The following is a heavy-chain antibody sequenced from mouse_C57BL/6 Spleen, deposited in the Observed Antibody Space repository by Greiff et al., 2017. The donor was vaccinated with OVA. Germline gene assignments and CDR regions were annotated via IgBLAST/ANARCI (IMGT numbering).Heavy chain of an antibody. Sequence: QVQLQQSGAELVKPGASVKISCKASGYAFSSYWMNWVKQRPGKGLEWIGQIYPGDGDTNYNGKFKGKATLTADKSSSTAYMQLSSLTSEDSAVYFCARSGAGTLYFDGWGTGTTVTVSS. CDR3: ARSGAGTLYFDG. CDR2: IYPGDGDT. V-gene: IGHV1-80*01. D-gene: IGHD4-1*01. CDR1: GYAFSSYW. J-gene: IGHJ1*03.